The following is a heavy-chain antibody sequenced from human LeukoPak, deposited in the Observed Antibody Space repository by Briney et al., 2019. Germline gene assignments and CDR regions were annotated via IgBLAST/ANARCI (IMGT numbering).Heavy chain of an antibody. D-gene: IGHD4-11*01. Sequence: PGGSLRLSCAASRFTFSSYAMSWVRQAPGKGLEWVSAISGSGGSTYYADSVKGRFTISRDNSKNTLYLQMNSLRAEDTAVYYCAKDPYTERDYYYGMDVWGQGTTVTVSS. CDR1: RFTFSSYA. V-gene: IGHV3-23*01. CDR3: AKDPYTERDYYYGMDV. J-gene: IGHJ6*02. CDR2: ISGSGGST.